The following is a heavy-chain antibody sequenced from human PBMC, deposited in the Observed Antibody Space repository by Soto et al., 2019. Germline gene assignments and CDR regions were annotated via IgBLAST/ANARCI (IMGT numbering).Heavy chain of an antibody. CDR3: ARDAIVGATRGYYFDS. Sequence: QVQLVESGGGVVQPGRSLRLSCAASGFTFSSYAMHWVRQAPGKGLEWVAIILNDGSNKYYADSVKGRFTISRDNSKNTLYLQMNSLRDEDTAMYYCARDAIVGATRGYYFDSWGQGTRVTVSS. CDR2: ILNDGSNK. V-gene: IGHV3-30-3*01. D-gene: IGHD1-26*01. J-gene: IGHJ4*02. CDR1: GFTFSSYA.